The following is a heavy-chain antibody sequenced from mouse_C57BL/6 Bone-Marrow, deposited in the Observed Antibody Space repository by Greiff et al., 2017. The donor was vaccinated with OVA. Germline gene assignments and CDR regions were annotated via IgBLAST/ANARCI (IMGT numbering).Heavy chain of an antibody. CDR1: GFTFSDYY. CDR2: ISNGGGST. J-gene: IGHJ2*01. V-gene: IGHV5-12*01. D-gene: IGHD1-1*01. Sequence: EVKLMESGGGLVQPGGSLKLSCAASGFTFSDYYMYWVRQTPEKRLEWVAYISNGGGSTYYPDTVKGRFTISRDNAKNTLYLQMSRLKSEDTAMYYCARQGHYYGSSPFDYWGQGTTLTVSS. CDR3: ARQGHYYGSSPFDY.